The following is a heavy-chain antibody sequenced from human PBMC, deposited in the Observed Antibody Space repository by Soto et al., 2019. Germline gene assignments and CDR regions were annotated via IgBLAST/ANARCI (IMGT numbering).Heavy chain of an antibody. V-gene: IGHV3-15*07. Sequence: EVQLVESGGGLVKPGGSLRLSCAASGLTFTNAWMNWVRQVPGKGLEWVGLIKSKTNGGTIEYAGSVKDRFTISRDDSKDTLYLQMNSLKTEDTAVYYCNTDRHDRSRGWYLEYWGQGTLVTVSS. CDR2: IKSKTNGGTI. D-gene: IGHD6-19*01. CDR1: GLTFTNAW. J-gene: IGHJ4*02. CDR3: NTDRHDRSRGWYLEY.